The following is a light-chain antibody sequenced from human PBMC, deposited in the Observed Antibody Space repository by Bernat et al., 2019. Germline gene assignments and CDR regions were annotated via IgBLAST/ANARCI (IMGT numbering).Light chain of an antibody. J-gene: IGKJ1*01. CDR2: KAS. CDR1: QSISMW. V-gene: IGKV1-5*03. CDR3: QQYHDYPWT. Sequence: DIQMTQSPSTLSASVGDRVIITCRASQSISMWLAWYQQKPGKAPNLLIYKASSLESGVPSRFSGSGSGTEFTLSISSLQPDDFATYYCQQYHDYPWTFGQGTKVEI.